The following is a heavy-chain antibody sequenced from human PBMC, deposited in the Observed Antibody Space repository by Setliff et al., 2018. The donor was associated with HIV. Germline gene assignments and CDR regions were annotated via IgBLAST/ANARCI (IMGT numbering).Heavy chain of an antibody. Sequence: SETLSLTCTVSGGSISSHYWSWIRQPPGKGLEWIAYIYYSGTTSYNPSLKSRVTISVDTSKNQFSLKVTSVTAADTAVYYCARVPGRDYYDTSGDFDYWGLGTLVTVSS. CDR1: GGSISSHY. CDR2: IYYSGTT. J-gene: IGHJ4*02. CDR3: ARVPGRDYYDTSGDFDY. D-gene: IGHD3-22*01. V-gene: IGHV4-59*11.